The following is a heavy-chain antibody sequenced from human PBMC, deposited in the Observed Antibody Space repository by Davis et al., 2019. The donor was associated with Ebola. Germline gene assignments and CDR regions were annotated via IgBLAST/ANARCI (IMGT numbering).Heavy chain of an antibody. V-gene: IGHV4-39*07. CDR3: ARGGVYYYGSGSLWRYYGMDV. Sequence: SETLSLTCTVSGGSISSSSYYWGWIRQPPGKGLEWIANIYYSGGTYYNPSLKSRVTISVDTSKNQFSLKLSSVTAADTAVYYCARGGVYYYGSGSLWRYYGMDVWGQGTTVTVSS. J-gene: IGHJ6*02. CDR2: IYYSGGT. D-gene: IGHD3-10*01. CDR1: GGSISSSSYY.